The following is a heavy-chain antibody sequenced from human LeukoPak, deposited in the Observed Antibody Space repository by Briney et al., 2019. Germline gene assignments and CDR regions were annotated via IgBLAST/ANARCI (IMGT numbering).Heavy chain of an antibody. CDR2: INPNSGGT. Sequence: ASVKVPCKASGYTFAGYYMHWVRQAPGQGLEWMGWINPNSGGTNYAQKFQGRVTMTRDTSISTAYMELSRLRSDDTAVYYCVTLTYYYDSSGRIWGQGTLVTVSS. V-gene: IGHV1-2*02. CDR3: VTLTYYYDSSGRI. CDR1: GYTFAGYY. D-gene: IGHD3-22*01. J-gene: IGHJ4*02.